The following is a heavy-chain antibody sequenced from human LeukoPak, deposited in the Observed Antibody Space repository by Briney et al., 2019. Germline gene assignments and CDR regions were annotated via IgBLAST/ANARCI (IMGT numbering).Heavy chain of an antibody. CDR1: GGSISSYY. Sequence: TSETLSLTCTVSGGSISSYYLSWIRQPPGKGLEWIGDIFYIGSTNYNPSLKSLVTISVDTSKNQFSLKLSSVTAADTAVYYCAGTLRYFDWSALGNWFDPWGQGTLVTVSS. D-gene: IGHD3-9*01. CDR3: AGTLRYFDWSALGNWFDP. V-gene: IGHV4-59*01. CDR2: IFYIGST. J-gene: IGHJ5*02.